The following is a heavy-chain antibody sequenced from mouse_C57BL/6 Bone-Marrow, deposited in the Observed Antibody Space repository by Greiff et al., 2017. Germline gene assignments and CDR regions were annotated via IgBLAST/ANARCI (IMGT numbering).Heavy chain of an antibody. CDR1: GYTFTNYW. J-gene: IGHJ4*01. Sequence: QVQLQQPGAELVKPGASVKLSCKASGYTFTNYWMHWVKQRPGHGLEWIGMMHPNGGSPDYNEKFKSEATLSVDKSSRTAYMELSSLTSEDSAVYYCARSYNYDDYTMYYCGQGTAATVSS. V-gene: IGHV1-64*01. CDR3: ARSYNYDDYTMYY. D-gene: IGHD2-12*01. CDR2: MHPNGGSP.